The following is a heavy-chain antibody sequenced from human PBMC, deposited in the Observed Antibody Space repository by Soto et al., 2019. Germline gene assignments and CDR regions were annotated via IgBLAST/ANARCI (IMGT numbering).Heavy chain of an antibody. Sequence: SETLSLTCTVSGGSISSYYWSWIRQPPGKGLEWIGYIYYSGSTNYNPSLKSRVTISVDTSKNQFSLKLSSVTAADTAVYYCARGRYDYGDYVYWGQGTLVTVSS. V-gene: IGHV4-59*01. CDR1: GGSISSYY. D-gene: IGHD4-17*01. CDR3: ARGRYDYGDYVY. CDR2: IYYSGST. J-gene: IGHJ4*02.